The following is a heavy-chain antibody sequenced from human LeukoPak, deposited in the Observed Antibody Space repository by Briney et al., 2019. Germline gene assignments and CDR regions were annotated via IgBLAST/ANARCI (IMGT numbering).Heavy chain of an antibody. V-gene: IGHV3-23*01. CDR3: ARRGVVIRVILVGFHKAAYYFES. J-gene: IGHJ4*02. D-gene: IGHD3/OR15-3a*01. CDR2: ISDSGGST. Sequence: PGGSLRLSCAVSGITLSNYGTSWVRQAPGKGLEWVAGISDSGGSTNYADSVKGRFTISRDNPKNTLYLQMNSLRAEDTAVYFCARRGVVIRVILVGFHKAAYYFESWGQGALVTVSS. CDR1: GITLSNYG.